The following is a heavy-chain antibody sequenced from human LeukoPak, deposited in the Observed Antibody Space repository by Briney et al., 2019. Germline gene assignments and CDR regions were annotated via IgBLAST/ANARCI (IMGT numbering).Heavy chain of an antibody. D-gene: IGHD1-26*01. J-gene: IGHJ6*03. CDR2: IYYSGST. V-gene: IGHV4-59*01. CDR1: GASMRRYY. Sequence: SETLSLTCTVSGASMRRYYWSWIRQPPGKGLEWIGYIYYSGSTSYNPSLESRVTMSVDTSKTQFSLKLTSVTAADTAVYYCARIRGWEGSKYYYYYYMDVWGKGTTVTVSS. CDR3: ARIRGWEGSKYYYYYYMDV.